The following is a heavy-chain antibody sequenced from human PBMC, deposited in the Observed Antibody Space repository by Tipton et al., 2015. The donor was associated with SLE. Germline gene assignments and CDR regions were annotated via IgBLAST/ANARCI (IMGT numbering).Heavy chain of an antibody. V-gene: IGHV4-34*01. CDR3: ARHVDPTDYYYYAVDV. Sequence: TLSLTCAVYGGSFSGYYWTWIRQPPGKGLEWIGEINHGGSTNYNPSLKSRVTISEDTSKNQFSLRLSSVSAADTAVYYCARHVDPTDYYYYAVDVWGQGTTVTVSS. CDR2: INHGGST. J-gene: IGHJ6*02. CDR1: GGSFSGYY.